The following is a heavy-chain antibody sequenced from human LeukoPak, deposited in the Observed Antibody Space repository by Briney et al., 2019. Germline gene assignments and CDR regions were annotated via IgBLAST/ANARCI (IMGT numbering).Heavy chain of an antibody. J-gene: IGHJ4*02. D-gene: IGHD3-22*01. Sequence: GGSLRLSCAASGFTFSGSAMHWARQASGKGLEWVGRIRSKANSYATAYAASVKGRFTISRDDSKNTAYLQMNSLKTEDTAVYYCTRGYYYDSSGYPKDYWGQGTLVTVSS. CDR1: GFTFSGSA. V-gene: IGHV3-73*01. CDR3: TRGYYYDSSGYPKDY. CDR2: IRSKANSYAT.